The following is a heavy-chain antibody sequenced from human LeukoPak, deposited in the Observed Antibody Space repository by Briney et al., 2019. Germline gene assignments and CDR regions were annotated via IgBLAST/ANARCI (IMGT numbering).Heavy chain of an antibody. J-gene: IGHJ4*02. D-gene: IGHD5/OR15-5a*01. Sequence: GGSLRLSCAASGFTFSSCAMHWVRQAPGKGLEWVAVISYDGSSKYYADSVKGRFTISRDNSKNTLYLQMNSLRAEDTAVYYCARDSTQYSFDHWGQGTLVTVSS. CDR2: ISYDGSSK. CDR3: ARDSTQYSFDH. CDR1: GFTFSSCA. V-gene: IGHV3-30-3*01.